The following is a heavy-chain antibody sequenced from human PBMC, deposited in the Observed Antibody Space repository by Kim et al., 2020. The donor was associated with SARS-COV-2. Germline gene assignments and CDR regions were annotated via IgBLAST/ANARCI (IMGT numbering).Heavy chain of an antibody. V-gene: IGHV1-2*02. CDR3: ARRDTTGWSIDY. D-gene: IGHD6-19*01. J-gene: IGHJ4*02. Sequence: NYAQNVQGRFTVTRDTSINTAYREMTGLQSDDTAVYYCARRDTTGWSIDYWGQGTLVTVSS.